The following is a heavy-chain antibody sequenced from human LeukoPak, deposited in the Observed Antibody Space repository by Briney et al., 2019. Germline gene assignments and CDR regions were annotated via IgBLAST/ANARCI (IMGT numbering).Heavy chain of an antibody. CDR3: ARARFGVGDY. V-gene: IGHV1-18*01. CDR1: GYTFTSYG. D-gene: IGHD3-3*01. J-gene: IGHJ4*02. CDR2: ISAYNGNT. Sequence: ASVKVSCKASGYTFTSYGISWVRQAPGQGLEWMGWISAYNGNTNYAQKLQGRVTMTTDTSTSIAYMELRRLRSDDTAVYSCARARFGVGDYGGQGPRVTVSA.